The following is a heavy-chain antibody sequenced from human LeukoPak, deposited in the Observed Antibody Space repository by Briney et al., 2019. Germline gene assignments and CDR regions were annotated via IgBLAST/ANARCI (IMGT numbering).Heavy chain of an antibody. V-gene: IGHV4-59*01. CDR2: IYYSGST. CDR1: GGSISSYY. CDR3: AGTGRGSGRRNWFDP. D-gene: IGHD3-10*01. J-gene: IGHJ5*02. Sequence: SETLSLTCTVSGGSISSYYWSWIRQPPGKGLEWIGYIYYSGSTNYNPSLKSRVTISVDTSKNQFSLKLSSVTAADTAVYYCAGTGRGSGRRNWFDPWGQGTLVTVSS.